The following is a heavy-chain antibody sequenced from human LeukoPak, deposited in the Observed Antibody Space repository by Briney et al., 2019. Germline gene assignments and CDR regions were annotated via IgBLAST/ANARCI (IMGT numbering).Heavy chain of an antibody. D-gene: IGHD3-22*01. CDR2: ISNDGGGT. Sequence: GGSLNLSGQPPGLFFNNIGLIWFRQAPGKGLEWVSAISNDGGGTQYADFVEGRFTISRDNSKNTLFLQMSSLRAEDTALYYCAKGSSGYFADLWGQGTLVTVSS. J-gene: IGHJ5*02. CDR3: AKGSSGYFADL. CDR1: GLFFNNIG. V-gene: IGHV3-23*01.